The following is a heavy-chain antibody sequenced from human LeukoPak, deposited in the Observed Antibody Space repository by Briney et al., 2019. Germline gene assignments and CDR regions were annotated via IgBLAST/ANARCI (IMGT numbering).Heavy chain of an antibody. V-gene: IGHV1-58*02. CDR2: IVVGSGNT. CDR1: GFTFTSSA. J-gene: IGHJ4*02. D-gene: IGHD3-3*01. CDR3: AAVGYYDFWSGYPTFDY. Sequence: ASVKVSCKASGFTFTSSAMQWVRQARGQRLEWIGWIVVGSGNTNYAQKFQGRVTITRDMSTSTAYMELSSLRSEDTAVYYCAAVGYYDFWSGYPTFDYWGQGTLVTVSS.